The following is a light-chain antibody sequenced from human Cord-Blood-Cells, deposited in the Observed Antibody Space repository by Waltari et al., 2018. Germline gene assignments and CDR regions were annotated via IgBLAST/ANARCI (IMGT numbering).Light chain of an antibody. Sequence: SYELTQPPSVSVSPGQTASITCSGDKLGDKYACWYQQKPGQSQLLVIYKDSKRPSGIPERFSGSNSGNTDTLTIRGTQAMDEADYYCQAWDSSTYVFATGTNVTAL. CDR2: KDS. CDR3: QAWDSSTYV. J-gene: IGLJ1*01. CDR1: KLGDKY. V-gene: IGLV3-1*01.